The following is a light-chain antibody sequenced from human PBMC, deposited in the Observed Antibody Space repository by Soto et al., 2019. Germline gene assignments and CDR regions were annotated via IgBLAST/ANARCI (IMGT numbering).Light chain of an antibody. J-gene: IGKJ4*02. CDR3: QQYGSSGT. V-gene: IGKV3-20*01. CDR2: GAS. Sequence: PGDRGTLSSRASRSVTNNYFAWQQQKPGRAPRLLIYGASIRATGIPDRLSGSGSGNDFTLTISRLEPEDFALYYCQQYGSSGTFGGGTKVDIK. CDR1: RSVTNNY.